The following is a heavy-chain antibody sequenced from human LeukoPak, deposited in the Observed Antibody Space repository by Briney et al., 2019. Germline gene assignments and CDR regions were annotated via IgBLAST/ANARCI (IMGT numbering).Heavy chain of an antibody. CDR1: GFIFSDHY. J-gene: IGHJ3*02. D-gene: IGHD5-12*01. V-gene: IGHV3-11*05. CDR2: ISTGGSYT. Sequence: PGGSLRLSCAASGFIFSDHYMSWIRQAPGKGLEWVSYISTGGSYTNYADSVKGRFTISRDNAKNSLYLQMNSLRADDTAMYYCAKEGYSGYYAFDIWGQGIMVTVSS. CDR3: AKEGYSGYYAFDI.